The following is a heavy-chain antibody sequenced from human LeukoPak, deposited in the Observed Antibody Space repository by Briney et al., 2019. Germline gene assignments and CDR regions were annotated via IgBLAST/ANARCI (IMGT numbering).Heavy chain of an antibody. Sequence: ASVKVSCKASGGTFSSYAISWVRQAPGQRLEWMGGIIPIFGTANYAQKFQGRVTITADESTSTAYMELSSLRSEDTAVYYCARIPDAGSRFDYWGQGTLVTVSS. J-gene: IGHJ4*02. CDR2: IIPIFGTA. V-gene: IGHV1-69*01. CDR3: ARIPDAGSRFDY. CDR1: GGTFSSYA.